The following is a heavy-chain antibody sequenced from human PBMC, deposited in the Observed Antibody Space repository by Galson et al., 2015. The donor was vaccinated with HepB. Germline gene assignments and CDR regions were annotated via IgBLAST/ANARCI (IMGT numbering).Heavy chain of an antibody. V-gene: IGHV1-2*06. Sequence: SVKVSCKASGYIFAGYHMHWVRQAPGQGLEWMGRINPNSGGTKYAQKFQGRVTMTRDTSISTVYMELSRLRSDDTAVYYCARVRGYFDSSDSSYGLDVWGQGTTVTVSS. CDR2: INPNSGGT. D-gene: IGHD3-22*01. CDR1: GYIFAGYH. CDR3: ARVRGYFDSSDSSYGLDV. J-gene: IGHJ6*02.